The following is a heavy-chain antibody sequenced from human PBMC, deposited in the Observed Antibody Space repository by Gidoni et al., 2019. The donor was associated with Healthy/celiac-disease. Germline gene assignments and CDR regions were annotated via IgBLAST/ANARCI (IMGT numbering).Heavy chain of an antibody. CDR1: AFTFSSYS. CDR2: ISYDGSNK. Sequence: QVQLVESGGGVVQPGRSPRLSCDASAFTFSSYSRHWVRQAPGKGLEWVAVISYDGSNKYYADSVKGRFTISRDNSKNTLYLQMNSLRAEDTAVYYCARGDHVSGYYFDYWGQGTLVTVSS. J-gene: IGHJ4*02. V-gene: IGHV3-30-3*01. CDR3: ARGDHVSGYYFDY. D-gene: IGHD2-21*02.